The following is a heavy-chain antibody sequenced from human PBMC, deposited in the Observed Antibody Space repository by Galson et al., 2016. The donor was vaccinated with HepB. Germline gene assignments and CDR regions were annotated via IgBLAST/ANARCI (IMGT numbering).Heavy chain of an antibody. Sequence: SETLSLTCTVSAGSVNSGSYYWSWIRQPPGKGLEWIGYIYNTGSTSYNPSLKSRVTISVDTSKNQFSLKLSAVTGADTAVYYCTRGSLDAVGYMSNLSDTWVRGTLVTVSS. J-gene: IGHJ5*02. V-gene: IGHV4-61*01. CDR1: AGSVNSGSYY. CDR2: IYNTGST. D-gene: IGHD5-18*01. CDR3: TRGSLDAVGYMSNLSDT.